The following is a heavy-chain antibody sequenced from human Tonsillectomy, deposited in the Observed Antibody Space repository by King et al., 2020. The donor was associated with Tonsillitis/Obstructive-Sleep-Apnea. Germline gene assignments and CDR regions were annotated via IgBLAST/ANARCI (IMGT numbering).Heavy chain of an antibody. CDR2: ISGSGGST. Sequence: VQLVESGGDLVQPGGSLRLSCAASGFTFSSYAMSWVRQAPGKGLEWVSSISGSGGSTSFADSVKGRVTISRDNSKNTLYLQMNSLRAEDTALYYCAKGAGIVVVPAAIHYYMDVWGKGTTVTVSS. CDR3: AKGAGIVVVPAAIHYYMDV. J-gene: IGHJ6*03. CDR1: GFTFSSYA. D-gene: IGHD2-2*02. V-gene: IGHV3-23*04.